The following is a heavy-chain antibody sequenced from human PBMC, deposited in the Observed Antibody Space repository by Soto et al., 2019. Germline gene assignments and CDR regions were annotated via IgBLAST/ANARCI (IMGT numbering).Heavy chain of an antibody. J-gene: IGHJ4*02. CDR1: GFRFNDYY. CDR3: ATSSGALAASFPYYFDY. D-gene: IGHD6-25*01. Sequence: GGSLRLSCAAAGFRFNDYYMTWIRQAPGKGLEWVSYISSGSSTIYYARSVKGRFTVSRDNAKNSLYLQMNSLRAEDTAVYYCATSSGALAASFPYYFDYWGRGTLVTVSS. V-gene: IGHV3-11*01. CDR2: ISSGSSTI.